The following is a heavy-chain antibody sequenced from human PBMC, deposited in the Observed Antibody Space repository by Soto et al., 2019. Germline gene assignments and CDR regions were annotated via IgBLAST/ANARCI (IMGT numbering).Heavy chain of an antibody. CDR3: ARGRYGDY. J-gene: IGHJ4*02. V-gene: IGHV1-18*01. Sequence: QVHLVQSGAEVKKPGASVKVSCKASGYTFTSYGITWVRQAPGQGLEWMGWISAPNGNTDYAQKLQGRVIVTRDTSTSTAYRELRSLRSDDTAVYYCARGRYGDYWGQGALVTVSS. D-gene: IGHD1-1*01. CDR1: GYTFTSYG. CDR2: ISAPNGNT.